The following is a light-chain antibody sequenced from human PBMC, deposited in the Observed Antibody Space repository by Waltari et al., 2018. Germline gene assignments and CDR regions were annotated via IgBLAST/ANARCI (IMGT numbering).Light chain of an antibody. V-gene: IGLV2-14*03. CDR1: STDVGDYNY. J-gene: IGLJ3*02. CDR2: DVT. CDR3: CSYSGRSTWV. Sequence: QSALTQPASVSGSPGQSITISCTGASTDVGDYNYVSWYQQIPGKAPKVIIYDVTKRPVVVSNRCSGSKSGNSASLSISGRQAEDEAHYYCCSYSGRSTWVFGGGTKVTVL.